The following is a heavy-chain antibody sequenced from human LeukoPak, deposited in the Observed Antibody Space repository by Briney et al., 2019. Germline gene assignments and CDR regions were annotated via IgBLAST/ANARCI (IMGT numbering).Heavy chain of an antibody. J-gene: IGHJ4*02. D-gene: IGHD1-26*01. CDR2: FSYNGIET. CDR1: GFSFSSCG. Sequence: GGSLRLSCAASGFSFSSCGMHWVRQAPGKGLEWLAVFSYNGIETHYADSVRGRFTTSRDNRKNTLHLQMDSLRAEDTAVYYCVKEQSYGYYRVADYWGQGTLVTVSS. V-gene: IGHV3-30*18. CDR3: VKEQSYGYYRVADY.